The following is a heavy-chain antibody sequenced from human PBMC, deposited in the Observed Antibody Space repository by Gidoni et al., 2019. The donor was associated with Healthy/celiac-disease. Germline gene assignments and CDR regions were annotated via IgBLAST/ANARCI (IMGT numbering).Heavy chain of an antibody. J-gene: IGHJ4*02. CDR1: GGSISSSSDY. CDR3: ARAYCSSTSCYIWEGVSGYYFDY. V-gene: IGHV4-39*07. CDR2: IYYSGST. Sequence: QLQLQESGPGLVKPSETLSLTCTVSGGSISSSSDYWGWIRQPPGNGLEWIGSIYYSGSTYYNPSLKSRVTISVDTSKNQFSLKLSSLTAADTAVYYCARAYCSSTSCYIWEGVSGYYFDYWGQGTLVTVSS. D-gene: IGHD2-2*01.